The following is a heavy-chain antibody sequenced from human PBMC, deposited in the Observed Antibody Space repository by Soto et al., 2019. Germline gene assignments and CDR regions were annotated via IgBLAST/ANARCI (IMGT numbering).Heavy chain of an antibody. Sequence: QVQLVESGGGVVQPGRSLRLSCAASRFTFSSYAMHWVRQAPGKGLEWVAVISDDGSSEYYADSVRGRFTISRDNSKNTMYLQMNSLRAEDTAVYYCAKGSLSRPYYFDYWGQGTLVTVSS. D-gene: IGHD6-13*01. CDR1: RFTFSSYA. CDR2: ISDDGSSE. J-gene: IGHJ4*02. CDR3: AKGSLSRPYYFDY. V-gene: IGHV3-30*18.